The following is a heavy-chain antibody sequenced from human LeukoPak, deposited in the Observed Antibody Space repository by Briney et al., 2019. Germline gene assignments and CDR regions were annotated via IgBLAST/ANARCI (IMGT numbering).Heavy chain of an antibody. D-gene: IGHD2-2*01. CDR1: GFTFSSYS. Sequence: PGGSLRLSCAASGFTFSSYSMNWVRQAPGKGLEWVSSISSSGSYIYYADSVKGRFTVSRDNAKNSLYLQMNSLRAEDTAVYYCARDSDSQPGTSCSDWGQGTLVTVSS. J-gene: IGHJ4*02. CDR2: ISSSGSYI. V-gene: IGHV3-21*01. CDR3: ARDSDSQPGTSCSD.